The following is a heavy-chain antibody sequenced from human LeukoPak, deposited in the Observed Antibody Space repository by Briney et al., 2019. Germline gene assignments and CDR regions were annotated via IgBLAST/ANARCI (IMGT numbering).Heavy chain of an antibody. CDR2: NSGSGGST. V-gene: IGHV3-23*01. J-gene: IGHJ6*03. Sequence: GGSLRLFCAASGGTFSNYAMTWVRQSPGKALEWVSGNSGSGGSTYYADSVKGRFSMSRDNSKNTLYLQMNSLRAEDTAVYYCAKVGLYYYMDVWGKGTTVTVSS. CDR1: GGTFSNYA. CDR3: AKVGLYYYMDV.